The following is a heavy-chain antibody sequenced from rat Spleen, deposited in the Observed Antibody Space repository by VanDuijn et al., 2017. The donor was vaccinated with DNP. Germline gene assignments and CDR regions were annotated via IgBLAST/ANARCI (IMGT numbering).Heavy chain of an antibody. Sequence: EVQLVESGGGLVQPGRSLKLSCVASGFTFSSYWMYWIRQAPGKGLEWVASINTDGGNTYYPDSVKGRFTISRDNAENTQYLQMDSLRSEDTATYYCTTGVYYGLPYWYFDFWGPGTMVTVSS. CDR3: TTGVYYGLPYWYFDF. V-gene: IGHV5-58*01. D-gene: IGHD1-6*01. J-gene: IGHJ1*01. CDR2: INTDGGNT. CDR1: GFTFSSYW.